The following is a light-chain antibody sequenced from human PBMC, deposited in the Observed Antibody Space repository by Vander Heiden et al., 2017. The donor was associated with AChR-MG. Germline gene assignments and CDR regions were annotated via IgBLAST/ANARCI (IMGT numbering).Light chain of an antibody. Sequence: DIRMTQSPTTLSSSVGDRVTITCRASQDIGKWLAWYQQKPGKAPQLLLYEASSLESGVPSRFSGSGSGTEFTLTIGGLQPDDFATYYCQEYDGFTRTFGQGTKVEIK. J-gene: IGKJ1*01. CDR2: EAS. V-gene: IGKV1-5*03. CDR1: QDIGKW. CDR3: QEYDGFTRT.